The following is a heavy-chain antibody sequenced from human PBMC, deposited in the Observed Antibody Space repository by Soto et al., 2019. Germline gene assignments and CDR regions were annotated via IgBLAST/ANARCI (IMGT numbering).Heavy chain of an antibody. CDR1: GFSLSTSGVG. Sequence: QITLKESGPTLVKPTQTLTLTCTFSGFSLSTSGVGVGWIRQPPGKALEWLALIYWDDDKSYSPSLKSRLTITKDTSKNQVVLTMTNMDPVDTATYYCAHRPVAAAGLDYWGQGTLVTVSS. CDR2: IYWDDDK. D-gene: IGHD6-13*01. V-gene: IGHV2-5*02. J-gene: IGHJ4*02. CDR3: AHRPVAAAGLDY.